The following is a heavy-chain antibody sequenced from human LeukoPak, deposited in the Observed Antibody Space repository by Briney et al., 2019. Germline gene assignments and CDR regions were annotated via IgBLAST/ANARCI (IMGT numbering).Heavy chain of an antibody. V-gene: IGHV3-48*04. D-gene: IGHD3-10*01. J-gene: IGHJ4*02. Sequence: PGGSLRLSCAASGFTFSGYSMNWVRQAPGKGLEWVSYISSSGSTIYYADSVKGRFTISRDNAKNSLYLQMNSLRAEDTAVYYCARSIGWGSSGSYFDYWGQGTLVTVSS. CDR2: ISSSGSTI. CDR1: GFTFSGYS. CDR3: ARSIGWGSSGSYFDY.